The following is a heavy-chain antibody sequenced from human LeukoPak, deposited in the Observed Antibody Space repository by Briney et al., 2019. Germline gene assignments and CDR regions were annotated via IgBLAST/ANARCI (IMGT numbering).Heavy chain of an antibody. Sequence: SETLSLTCTVSGGSISSSSYYWGWIRQPPGKGLEWIGSIYYSGSTYYNPSLKSRVTISVDTSKNQFSLKLSSVTAADTAVYYCASIPKVGARDYYHGMDVWGQGTTVTVSS. J-gene: IGHJ6*02. CDR3: ASIPKVGARDYYHGMDV. CDR2: IYYSGST. V-gene: IGHV4-39*01. D-gene: IGHD1-26*01. CDR1: GGSISSSSYY.